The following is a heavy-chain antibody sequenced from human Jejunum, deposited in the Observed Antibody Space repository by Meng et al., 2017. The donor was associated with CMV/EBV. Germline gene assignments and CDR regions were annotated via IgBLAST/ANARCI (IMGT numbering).Heavy chain of an antibody. CDR1: GFIFSNFG. CDR2: MRYDGYDNK. D-gene: IGHD4-17*01. J-gene: IGHJ4*02. V-gene: IGHV3-30*02. Sequence: GFIFSNFGIHWVRQAPGKGLEWVAFMRYDGYDNKHYADSVKGRFTISRDNSKSTLYLQMNSLRPEDTAMYYCAKNPRGYGDLCDYWGQGTLVTVSS. CDR3: AKNPRGYGDLCDY.